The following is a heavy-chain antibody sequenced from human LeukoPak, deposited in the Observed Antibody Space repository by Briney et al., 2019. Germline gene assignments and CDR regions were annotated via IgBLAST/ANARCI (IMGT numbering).Heavy chain of an antibody. Sequence: GGSLRLSCAASGFTVSSNYMSWVRQAPGKGLEWVSVIYSGGSTYYADSVKGRFTISRDNSKNTLYLQMNSLRAEDTAVYYCAREMATTLNQYYFDCWGQGTLVTVSS. CDR3: AREMATTLNQYYFDC. V-gene: IGHV3-66*01. CDR2: IYSGGST. CDR1: GFTVSSNY. J-gene: IGHJ4*02. D-gene: IGHD5-12*01.